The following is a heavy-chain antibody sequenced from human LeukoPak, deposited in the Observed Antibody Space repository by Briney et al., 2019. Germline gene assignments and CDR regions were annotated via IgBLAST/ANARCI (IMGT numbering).Heavy chain of an antibody. V-gene: IGHV4-34*11. CDR1: GGSFSVYS. D-gene: IGHD6-13*01. Sequence: SETLSHTCAVHGGSFSVYSASWSPQTPETGLWWIGYIYSSGTTNYDPYIKSLVTMSVDMSKNQFSLKLSSVTAADTAVYYCARRSSSWKNWFDPWGQGTLVTVSS. CDR2: IYSSGTT. CDR3: ARRSSSWKNWFDP. J-gene: IGHJ5*02.